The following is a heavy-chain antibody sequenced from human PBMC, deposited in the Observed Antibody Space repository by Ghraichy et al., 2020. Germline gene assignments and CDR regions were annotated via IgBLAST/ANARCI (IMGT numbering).Heavy chain of an antibody. D-gene: IGHD7-27*01. J-gene: IGHJ5*02. V-gene: IGHV4-31*03. CDR1: GGSISSGGYY. CDR2: IYYSGST. CDR3: ARLGQGDWGLGFQIWFDP. Sequence: SETLSLTCTVSGGSISSGGYYWSWIRQHPGKGLEWIGYIYYSGSTYYNPSLKSRVTISVDTSKNQFSLKLSSVTAADTAVYYCARLGQGDWGLGFQIWFDPWGQGTLVTVSS.